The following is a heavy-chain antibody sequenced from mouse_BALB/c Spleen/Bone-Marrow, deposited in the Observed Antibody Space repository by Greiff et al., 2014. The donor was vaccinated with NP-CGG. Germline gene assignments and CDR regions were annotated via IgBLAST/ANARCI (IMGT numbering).Heavy chain of an antibody. Sequence: HVQLQQSGAELAKPGASVKMSCKASGYTFTSYWMHWVKQRPGQGLEWIGYINPSTGYTESNQKFKDKATLTADKSSSTAYMQLSSLTSEDSAVYYCARWGDDGTFDYWGQGTTLTVSS. V-gene: IGHV1-7*01. CDR1: GYTFTSYW. J-gene: IGHJ2*01. CDR3: ARWGDDGTFDY. D-gene: IGHD2-12*01. CDR2: INPSTGYT.